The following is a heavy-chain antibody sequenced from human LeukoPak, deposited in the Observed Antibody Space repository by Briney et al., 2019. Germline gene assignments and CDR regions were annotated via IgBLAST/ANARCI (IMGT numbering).Heavy chain of an antibody. CDR2: MSRSGAII. CDR3: ARDVYYGSGSPRLDY. CDR1: GFTFSDYN. Sequence: GGSLRLSCAASGFTFSDYNMNWVRKVPGKGLESVSYMSRSGAIIYYEDSLNGRFTISRDNAKNSLYLQMNSLRAEDTAVYYCARDVYYGSGSPRLDYWGQGTLVTVSS. D-gene: IGHD3-10*01. V-gene: IGHV3-48*01. J-gene: IGHJ4*02.